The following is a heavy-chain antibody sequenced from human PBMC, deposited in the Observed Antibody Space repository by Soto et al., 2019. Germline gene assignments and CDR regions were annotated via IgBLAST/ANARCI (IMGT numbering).Heavy chain of an antibody. J-gene: IGHJ5*02. Sequence: KPSETLSLTCTVSGGSISSGGYYWSWIRQHPGKGLEWIGYIYYSGSTYYNPSLKSRVTISVDTSKNQFSLKLSSVTAADTAVYYCAREIWEKARWFDPWGQGTLVTVSS. CDR2: IYYSGST. D-gene: IGHD1-26*01. CDR1: GGSISSGGYY. V-gene: IGHV4-30-4*08. CDR3: AREIWEKARWFDP.